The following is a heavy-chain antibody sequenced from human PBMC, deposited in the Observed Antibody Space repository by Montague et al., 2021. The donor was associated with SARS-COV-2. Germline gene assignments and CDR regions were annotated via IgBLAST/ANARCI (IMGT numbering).Heavy chain of an antibody. CDR3: ARVVRYHDFWSGYTEYYYYGMDV. CDR2: IYYSGTT. J-gene: IGHJ6*02. CDR1: GGSISSYF. Sequence: SETLSLTCTVSGGSISSYFWSWIRQPPGKGLEWIGSIYYSGTTNYSPSLKSRVTISVDTSKNQFSLKLSSVTAADTAVYYCARVVRYHDFWSGYTEYYYYGMDVWGQGTTVTVSS. D-gene: IGHD3-3*01. V-gene: IGHV4-59*01.